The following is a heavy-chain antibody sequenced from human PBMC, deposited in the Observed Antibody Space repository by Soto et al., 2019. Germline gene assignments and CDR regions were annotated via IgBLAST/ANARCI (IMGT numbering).Heavy chain of an antibody. Sequence: QVQLVESGGGVVQPGRSLRLSCAASGFTFSSYGMHWVRQAPGKGLEWVAVISYDGSNKYYADSVKGRFTISRDNSKNTLYLQMNSLRADDTAVYYCAKDNHYYGMDVWGQGTTVTVSS. CDR1: GFTFSSYG. J-gene: IGHJ6*02. CDR3: AKDNHYYGMDV. V-gene: IGHV3-30*18. CDR2: ISYDGSNK.